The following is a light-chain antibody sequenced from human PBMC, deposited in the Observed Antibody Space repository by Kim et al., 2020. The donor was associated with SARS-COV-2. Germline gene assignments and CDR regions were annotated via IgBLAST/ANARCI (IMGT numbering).Light chain of an antibody. CDR3: SSYTSSSTLDV. Sequence: QSALTQPRSVSGSPGQSVTISCTGTSSDVGGYNYVSWYQHHPGKAPKLMIYDVSKRPSGVPDRFSGSKSGNTASLTISGLQAEDEADYYCSSYTSSSTLDVFGTGTKVTVL. J-gene: IGLJ1*01. V-gene: IGLV2-11*01. CDR2: DVS. CDR1: SSDVGGYNY.